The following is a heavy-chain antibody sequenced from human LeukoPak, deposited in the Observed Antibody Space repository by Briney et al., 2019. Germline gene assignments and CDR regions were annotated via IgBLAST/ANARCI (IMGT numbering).Heavy chain of an antibody. CDR3: AAKTVNMVRGVMS. CDR2: IYSGGST. D-gene: IGHD3-10*01. CDR1: GFTVSSNY. J-gene: IGHJ4*02. V-gene: IGHV3-53*01. Sequence: PGGSLRLSCAASGFTVSSNYMSWVRQAPGKGLEWVSVIYSGGSTYYADSVKGRFTISRDNSKNTLYFQMNSLRAEDTAVYYCAAKTVNMVRGVMSWGQGTLVTVSS.